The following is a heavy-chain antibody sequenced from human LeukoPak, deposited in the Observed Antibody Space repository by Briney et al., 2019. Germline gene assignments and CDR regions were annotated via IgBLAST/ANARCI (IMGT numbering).Heavy chain of an antibody. V-gene: IGHV3-43*02. Sequence: GGSLRLSCAASGLNLDAYAMHWVRQAPGKGLEWVSLISGDGTITYYADSVKGRFTIPRDNSKNSLFLEMDSLRSGDTALYYCAKDTPLFYHYYGIDVWGQGTTVTVSS. CDR2: ISGDGTIT. J-gene: IGHJ6*02. CDR1: GLNLDAYA. CDR3: AKDTPLFYHYYGIDV.